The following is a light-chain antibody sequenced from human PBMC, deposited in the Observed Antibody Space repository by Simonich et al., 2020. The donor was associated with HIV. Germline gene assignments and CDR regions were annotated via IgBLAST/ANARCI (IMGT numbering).Light chain of an antibody. Sequence: DIVVTQTPLPLSVTPGQPASISCKSSQSLLQSDGKTYLYWYLRKPGQSPQLRIYEVSNLFSGVPDRFSGSGSGTDFTLKISRVEAEDVGVYYCMQGIHKTFGQGTKVEIK. CDR3: MQGIHKT. J-gene: IGKJ1*01. CDR1: QSLLQSDGKTY. V-gene: IGKV2-29*03. CDR2: EVS.